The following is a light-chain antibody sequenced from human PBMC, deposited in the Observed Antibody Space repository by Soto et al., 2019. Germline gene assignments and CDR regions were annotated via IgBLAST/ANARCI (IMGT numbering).Light chain of an antibody. J-gene: IGKJ2*01. V-gene: IGKV3-11*01. CDR3: QQRSNWHQPYT. CDR2: DAS. Sequence: EIVLTQSPATLSLSPGERATLSCRASQSVSSYLAWYQQKPGQAPRLLIYDASNRATGIPARFSGSGSGTDFTLTISSLEPEDFAVYYCQQRSNWHQPYTFGQGTKLEIK. CDR1: QSVSSY.